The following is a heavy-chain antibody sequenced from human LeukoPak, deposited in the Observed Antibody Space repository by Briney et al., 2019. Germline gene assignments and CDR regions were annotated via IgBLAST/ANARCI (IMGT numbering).Heavy chain of an antibody. CDR1: GFTFSSYS. J-gene: IGHJ4*02. D-gene: IGHD6-6*01. V-gene: IGHV3-48*02. CDR3: ARDKRAARPFFDY. Sequence: GGSLRLSCAASGFTFSSYSMNWVRQAPGKGLEWVSYISSSSSTIYYAGSVKGRFTISRDNAKNSLYLQKNSLRDEDTAVYYCARDKRAARPFFDYWGQGTLVTVSS. CDR2: ISSSSSTI.